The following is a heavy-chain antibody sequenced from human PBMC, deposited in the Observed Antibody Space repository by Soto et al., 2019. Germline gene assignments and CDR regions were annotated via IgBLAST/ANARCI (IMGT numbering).Heavy chain of an antibody. CDR2: MNSDGSTT. CDR1: GCALSSYW. Sequence: AGLSRTLSCPACGCALSSYWRHCEHQAPGKGLVWVSRMNSDGSTTTYADSVKGRFTVSRDNAKSMLYLQMDSLRAEDTALYYCVREPLGNSAYCGEGTLVTLSS. CDR3: VREPLGNSAY. D-gene: IGHD7-27*01. V-gene: IGHV3-74*03. J-gene: IGHJ4*02.